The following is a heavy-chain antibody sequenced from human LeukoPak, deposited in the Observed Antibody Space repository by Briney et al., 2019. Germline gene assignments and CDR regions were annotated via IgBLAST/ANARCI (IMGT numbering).Heavy chain of an antibody. D-gene: IGHD3-9*01. CDR2: IYYGGST. Sequence: SETLSLTCIVPGGSVSSGSYYWSWIRQPPGKGLEWIGYIYYGGSTNYNPSLQDRVTISVDTSKNQFSMKLSSVTAADTAVYYCARGTRYYDILTAYYTAPLLNYWGQGTLITVSS. V-gene: IGHV4-61*01. J-gene: IGHJ4*02. CDR1: GGSVSSGSYY. CDR3: ARGTRYYDILTAYYTAPLLNY.